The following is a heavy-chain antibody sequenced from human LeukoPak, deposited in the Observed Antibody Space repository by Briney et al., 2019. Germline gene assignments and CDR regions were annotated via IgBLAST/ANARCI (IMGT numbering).Heavy chain of an antibody. D-gene: IGHD4-17*01. CDR1: GFTFSSYV. Sequence: GGSLRLSCAASGFTFSSYVMSWVRQAPGKGLEWVSGISGSGGSTYYADSVKGRFTTSRDNSKNTLYLQMNSLRAEDTAVYYCAKGTTVTTPYYFDYGGQGTLVTVSS. V-gene: IGHV3-23*01. CDR2: ISGSGGST. CDR3: AKGTTVTTPYYFDY. J-gene: IGHJ4*02.